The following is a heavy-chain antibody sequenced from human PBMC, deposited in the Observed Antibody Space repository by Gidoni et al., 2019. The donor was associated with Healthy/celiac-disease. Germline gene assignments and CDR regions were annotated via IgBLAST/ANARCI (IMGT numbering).Heavy chain of an antibody. J-gene: IGHJ4*02. Sequence: QVQLVESGGGVVQPGRSLRLSCAPSGFPFSSYAMHWVRQAPGKGLEWVAVISYDGSNKYYADSVKGRFTISRDNSKNTLYLQMNSLRAEDTAVYYCARGPAYIRVRGVISSSLDYWGQGTLVTVSS. D-gene: IGHD3-10*01. CDR2: ISYDGSNK. V-gene: IGHV3-30-3*01. CDR3: ARGPAYIRVRGVISSSLDY. CDR1: GFPFSSYA.